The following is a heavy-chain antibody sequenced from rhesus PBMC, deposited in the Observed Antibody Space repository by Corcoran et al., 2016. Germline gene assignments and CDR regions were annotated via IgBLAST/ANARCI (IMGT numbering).Heavy chain of an antibody. CDR3: ARNGYSYSYYPFDY. D-gene: IGHD5-12*01. Sequence: QLQLQESGPGLVKPSETLSLTCAVSGGSISSNDWAWIRQPPGKGLEWMGRIAGSVGSTDSNPTLTRRVTISPDTSKNQFSLELSSVTAADTAVYYCARNGYSYSYYPFDYWGQGVLVTVSS. CDR1: GGSISSND. CDR2: IAGSVGST. J-gene: IGHJ4*01. V-gene: IGHV4-173*01.